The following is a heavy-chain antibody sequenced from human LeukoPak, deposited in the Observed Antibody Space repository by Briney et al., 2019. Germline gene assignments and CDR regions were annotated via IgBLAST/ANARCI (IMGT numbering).Heavy chain of an antibody. CDR2: IYYSGST. CDR3: ASTSIAAAGPYRAEYFQH. CDR1: GGSLSSYY. V-gene: IGHV4-59*01. J-gene: IGHJ1*01. D-gene: IGHD6-13*01. Sequence: PSETLSLTCTVSGGSLSSYYWSWIRRPPGKGLEWIGYIYYSGSTNYNPSLKSRVTISVDTSKNQFSLKLSSVTAADTAVYYCASTSIAAAGPYRAEYFQHWGQGTLVTVSS.